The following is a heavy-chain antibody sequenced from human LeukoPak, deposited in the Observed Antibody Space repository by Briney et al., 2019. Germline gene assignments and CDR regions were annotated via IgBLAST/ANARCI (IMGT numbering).Heavy chain of an antibody. V-gene: IGHV3-66*01. CDR2: IYSGGST. J-gene: IGHJ4*02. Sequence: PGGSLRLSCAASGFTVSSNYMSWVRQAPGKGLEGVSVIYSGGSTYYADSVKGRFTISRDNSKNTLYLQMNSLRAEDTAVYYCARASARGVPSYYFDYWGQGTLVTVSS. CDR3: ARASARGVPSYYFDY. CDR1: GFTVSSNY. D-gene: IGHD3-10*01.